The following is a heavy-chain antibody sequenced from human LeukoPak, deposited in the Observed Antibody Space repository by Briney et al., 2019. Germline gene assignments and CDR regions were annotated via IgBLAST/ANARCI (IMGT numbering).Heavy chain of an antibody. Sequence: GGSLRLSCAASGFTFDDYGMSWVRQAPGKGLEWVSGINWNGGSTGYADSVKGRFTISRDNAKNSLYLQMNSLRAEDTALYYCARPSSNIAVAAYFDYWGHGTLVTVSS. V-gene: IGHV3-20*04. CDR3: ARPSSNIAVAAYFDY. D-gene: IGHD6-19*01. CDR1: GFTFDDYG. J-gene: IGHJ4*01. CDR2: INWNGGST.